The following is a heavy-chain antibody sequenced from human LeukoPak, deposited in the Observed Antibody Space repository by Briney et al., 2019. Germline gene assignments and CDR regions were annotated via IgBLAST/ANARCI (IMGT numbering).Heavy chain of an antibody. D-gene: IGHD1-26*01. Sequence: GGSLRLSCAASGFTVSSNYMSWVRQAPGKGLEWVSVIYSGGSTYYADSVKGRFTISRDNSKNTLYLQMNSLRAEDTAVYYCARERRNGKYYFDYWGLGTLVTVSS. CDR2: IYSGGST. V-gene: IGHV3-53*01. J-gene: IGHJ4*02. CDR1: GFTVSSNY. CDR3: ARERRNGKYYFDY.